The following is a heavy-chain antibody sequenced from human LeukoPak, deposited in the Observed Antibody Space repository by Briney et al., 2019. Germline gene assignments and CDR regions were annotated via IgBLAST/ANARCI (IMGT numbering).Heavy chain of an antibody. J-gene: IGHJ4*02. CDR2: IDYDGTVK. CDR1: GFTFNSYA. D-gene: IGHD2-21*01. Sequence: PGGSLRLSCAASGFTFNSYAMSWVRQAPGKGPEWVAFIDYDGTVKYYEDSVKGRFTISRDNSKHTVYLQMNSLRTEDTAIYYCARKFVDYWGQGTLVTVSS. V-gene: IGHV3-30*03. CDR3: ARKFVDY.